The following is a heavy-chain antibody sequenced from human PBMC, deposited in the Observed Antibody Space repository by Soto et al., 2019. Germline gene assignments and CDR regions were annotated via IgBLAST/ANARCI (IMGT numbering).Heavy chain of an antibody. CDR1: GYTFTGYY. D-gene: IGHD2-15*01. Sequence: GASVKVSCKASGYTFTGYYMHWVRQAPGQGLEWMGWINPNSGGTNYAQKFQGWVTVTRDASISTAYMELSRLRSDDTAVYYCARTVGYCSGGSCYDYAFDIWGQGTMVTVSS. V-gene: IGHV1-2*04. CDR3: ARTVGYCSGGSCYDYAFDI. J-gene: IGHJ3*02. CDR2: INPNSGGT.